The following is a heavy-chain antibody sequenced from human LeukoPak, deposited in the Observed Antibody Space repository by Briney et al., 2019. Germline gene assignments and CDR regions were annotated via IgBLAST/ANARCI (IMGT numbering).Heavy chain of an antibody. Sequence: GASVKASCKASGGTFSSYAISWVRQAPGQGLEWMGGIIPIFGTANYAQKFQGRVTITADESTSTAYMGLSSLRSEDTAVYYCARDGGYSSFPEYHQYYFDYWGQGTLVTVSS. D-gene: IGHD5-18*01. V-gene: IGHV1-69*01. CDR1: GGTFSSYA. CDR2: IIPIFGTA. CDR3: ARDGGYSSFPEYHQYYFDY. J-gene: IGHJ4*02.